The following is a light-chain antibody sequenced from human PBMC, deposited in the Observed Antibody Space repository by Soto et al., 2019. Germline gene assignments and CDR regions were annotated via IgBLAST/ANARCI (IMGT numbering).Light chain of an antibody. CDR2: AAS. J-gene: IGKJ1*01. Sequence: DIQMTPSPSSLSASVVDRVTITCRASQGIRNDLGWYQQKPGKAPKRLIYAASSLQSGVPSRFSGSGSETEFTLTISGLQPGDSATYYCQQYNSYSPTFGQGTKVDIK. CDR3: QQYNSYSPT. CDR1: QGIRND. V-gene: IGKV1-17*01.